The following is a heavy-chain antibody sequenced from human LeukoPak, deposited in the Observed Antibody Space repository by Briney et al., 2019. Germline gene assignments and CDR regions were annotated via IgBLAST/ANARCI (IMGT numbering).Heavy chain of an antibody. CDR3: AGRGSGSYFDY. V-gene: IGHV3-23*01. Sequence: GGTLGLSCAASGFTFSTYGMSWVRQAPGKGLEWVSAISGSGGSTYYADSVKGRFTISRDNSKNTLHLQMNSLRAEDTAVYYCAGRGSGSYFDYWGQGTLVTVSS. D-gene: IGHD3-10*01. CDR2: ISGSGGST. J-gene: IGHJ4*02. CDR1: GFTFSTYG.